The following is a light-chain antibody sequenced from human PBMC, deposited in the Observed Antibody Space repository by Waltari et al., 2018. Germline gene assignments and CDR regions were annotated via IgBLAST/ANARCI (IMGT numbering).Light chain of an antibody. V-gene: IGLV4-69*01. J-gene: IGLJ3*02. Sequence: QLVLTQSPSASASLGASVRLTCTLDSGHTSNIIAWHQQQPEKGPRYLVKVNRDGRHSKGDAIPVRVSGSGSGAERYRPISNVQSEDEADYYCQTGGHGTWVFGGGTKLTVL. CDR2: VNRDGRH. CDR1: SGHTSNI. CDR3: QTGGHGTWV.